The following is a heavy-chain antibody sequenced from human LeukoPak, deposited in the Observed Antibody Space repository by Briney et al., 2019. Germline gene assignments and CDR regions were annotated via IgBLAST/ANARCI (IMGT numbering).Heavy chain of an antibody. D-gene: IGHD5-18*01. CDR3: VRGGYSYGYVGGFDP. CDR2: IIPIFGTA. J-gene: IGHJ5*02. Sequence: SVKVSCKASGGTFSSYAISWVRQAPGQGLEWMGRIIPIFGTANYAQKFQGRVTITTDESTSTAYMELSSLRSEDTAVYYCVRGGYSYGYVGGFDPWGQGTLVTVSS. CDR1: GGTFSSYA. V-gene: IGHV1-69*05.